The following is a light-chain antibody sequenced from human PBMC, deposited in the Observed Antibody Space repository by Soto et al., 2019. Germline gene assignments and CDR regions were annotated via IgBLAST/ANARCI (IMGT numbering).Light chain of an antibody. J-gene: IGLJ1*01. CDR1: SSDVGGYNY. CDR2: DVS. V-gene: IGLV2-14*01. CDR3: SSYTSSSTHYV. Sequence: QSVLAQPACVSGSPGQSITISCTGTSSDVGGYNYVSWYQQHPGKAPKLMIYDVSNRPSGVSNRFSGSKSGNTASLTISGLQAEDEADYYCSSYTSSSTHYVFGTGTKVT.